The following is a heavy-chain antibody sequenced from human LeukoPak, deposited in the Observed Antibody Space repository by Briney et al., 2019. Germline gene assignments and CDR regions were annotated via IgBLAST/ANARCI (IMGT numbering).Heavy chain of an antibody. Sequence: ASVKVSCKASGGTFSSYAISWVRQAPGQGLEWMGRIIPILGIANYAQKFQGRVTITADKSTSTAYMELSSLRSEDTAVYYCARTPGIAAYYFDYWGQGTLVTVSS. V-gene: IGHV1-69*04. CDR3: ARTPGIAAYYFDY. CDR2: IIPILGIA. D-gene: IGHD6-13*01. CDR1: GGTFSSYA. J-gene: IGHJ4*02.